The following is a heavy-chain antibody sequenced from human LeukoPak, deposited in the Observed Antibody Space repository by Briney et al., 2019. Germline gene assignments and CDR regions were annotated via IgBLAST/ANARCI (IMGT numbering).Heavy chain of an antibody. J-gene: IGHJ5*02. V-gene: IGHV3-74*01. CDR3: TRDPRNLGLDP. CDR1: GFTFSSYA. Sequence: QPGGSLRLSCAASGFTFSSYAMSWSRQAQGKGLFWVARSNGDGSNTNYADSVKGRFTISRDNAKDTLYLQMSSLRVEDTAVYYCTRDPRNLGLDPWGQGTLVTVSS. CDR2: SNGDGSNT. D-gene: IGHD3-16*01.